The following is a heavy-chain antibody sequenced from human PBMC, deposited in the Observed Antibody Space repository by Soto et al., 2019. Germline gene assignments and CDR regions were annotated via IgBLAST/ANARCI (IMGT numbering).Heavy chain of an antibody. D-gene: IGHD3-22*01. J-gene: IGHJ4*02. CDR1: GGSISSSSYY. CDR2: IYYSGST. Sequence: SETLSLTCTVSGGSISSSSYYWGWIRQPPGKGLEWIGSIYYSGSTYYRLSLRSRVTISIDTSKNQFSLKLSSVTAADTAVYYCAREAHVSSSGFDYWGLGTLVTVSS. V-gene: IGHV4-39*02. CDR3: AREAHVSSSGFDY.